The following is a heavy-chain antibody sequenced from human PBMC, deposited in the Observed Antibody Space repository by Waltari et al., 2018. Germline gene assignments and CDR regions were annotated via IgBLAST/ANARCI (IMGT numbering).Heavy chain of an antibody. CDR3: ARDRTPPIRGWLPGWFDY. V-gene: IGHV3-48*03. CDR2: ISSSGSTI. D-gene: IGHD5-12*01. Sequence: EVQLVESGGGLVQPGGSLRLSCAASGFTFSSYEMNWVRQAPGKGLEGVSYISSSGSTIYYADSVKGRFTISRDNAKNSLYLQMNSLRAEDTAVYYCARDRTPPIRGWLPGWFDYWGQGTLVTVSS. J-gene: IGHJ4*02. CDR1: GFTFSSYE.